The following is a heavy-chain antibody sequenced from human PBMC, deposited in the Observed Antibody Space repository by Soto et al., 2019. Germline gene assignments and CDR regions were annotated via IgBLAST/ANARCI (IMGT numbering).Heavy chain of an antibody. CDR3: ARRGFWSGYRPLLDYYYGMDV. Sequence: GPSTTSETLSLTCAVYGGSFSGYYWSWILQPPGKGLEWIGEINHSGSTNYNPSLKSRVTISVDTSKNQFSLKLSSVTAADTAVYYCARRGFWSGYRPLLDYYYGMDVWGQGTTVTFSS. CDR1: GGSFSGYY. D-gene: IGHD3-3*01. CDR2: INHSGST. J-gene: IGHJ6*02. V-gene: IGHV4-34*01.